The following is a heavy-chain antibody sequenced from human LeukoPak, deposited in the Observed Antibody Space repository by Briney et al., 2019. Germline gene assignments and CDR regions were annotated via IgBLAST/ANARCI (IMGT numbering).Heavy chain of an antibody. Sequence: GGSLRLSCAASGFTFSSYSMNWVRQAPGRGLEWVSYISSSSSPMYYADSVKGRFTISRDNAKNSLYLQMNSLRAEDTAVYYCARAINWADAFDNWGQGTMVTVSS. V-gene: IGHV3-48*01. CDR1: GFTFSSYS. J-gene: IGHJ3*02. D-gene: IGHD1-1*01. CDR3: ARAINWADAFDN. CDR2: ISSSSSPM.